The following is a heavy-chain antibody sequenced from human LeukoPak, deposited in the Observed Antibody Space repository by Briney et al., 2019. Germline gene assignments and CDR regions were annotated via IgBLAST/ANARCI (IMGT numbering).Heavy chain of an antibody. CDR3: AKDSGNYAKYYFDY. D-gene: IGHD1-26*01. CDR1: GFTFSTYA. Sequence: PGGSLRLSCAASGFTFSTYAMHWVRQAPGKGLEWVAVISYDGRDEKYADSVKGRFTISRDNSKNTLYLQMNSLRAEDTAVYYCAKDSGNYAKYYFDYWGQGTPVTVSS. CDR2: ISYDGRDE. V-gene: IGHV3-30*04. J-gene: IGHJ4*02.